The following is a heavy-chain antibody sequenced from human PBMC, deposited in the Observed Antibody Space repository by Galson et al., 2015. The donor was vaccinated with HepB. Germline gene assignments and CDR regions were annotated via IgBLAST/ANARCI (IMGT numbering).Heavy chain of an antibody. D-gene: IGHD2-21*01. J-gene: IGHJ5*02. Sequence: SVKVSCKASGYNFGSFYMHWVRQAPGQGLEWMGIFDPSGSSTTYAQRFQGRVTMTGDTARATAFMELDSLTSKDTAVYFCARGLSAYCGGDCLGWIDPWGRGTLVTVSS. CDR1: GYNFGSFY. CDR2: FDPSGSST. V-gene: IGHV1-46*01. CDR3: ARGLSAYCGGDCLGWIDP.